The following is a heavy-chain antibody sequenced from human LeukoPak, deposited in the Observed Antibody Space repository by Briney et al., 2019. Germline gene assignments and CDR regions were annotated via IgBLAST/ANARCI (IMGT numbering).Heavy chain of an antibody. CDR3: AREQSGTRGWYTVDY. CDR2: IRPDGDRT. Sequence: GGSLRLSCAASGFTFSTYAITWVRQGPGKGLEWVSAIRPDGDRTYFTDSVRGRFTISRDNSRDTVYLQVNSLRVEDTAVYYCAREQSGTRGWYTVDYWGQGTLVTVSS. CDR1: GFTFSTYA. D-gene: IGHD6-19*01. V-gene: IGHV3-23*01. J-gene: IGHJ4*02.